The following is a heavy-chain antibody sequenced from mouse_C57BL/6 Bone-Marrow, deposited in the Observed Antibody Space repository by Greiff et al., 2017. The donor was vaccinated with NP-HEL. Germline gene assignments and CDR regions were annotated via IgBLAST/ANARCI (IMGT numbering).Heavy chain of an antibody. J-gene: IGHJ3*01. CDR3: ARQEGCYYVPFAY. V-gene: IGHV5-6*01. CDR1: GFTFSSYG. CDR2: ISSGGSYT. D-gene: IGHD1-1*01. Sequence: EVQLVESGGDLVKPGGSLKLSCAASGFTFSSYGMSWVRQTPDKRLEWVATISSGGSYTYYPDSVKGRFTISRDNAKNTLYLQMSSLKSEDTAMYCCARQEGCYYVPFAYWGQGTLVTGSA.